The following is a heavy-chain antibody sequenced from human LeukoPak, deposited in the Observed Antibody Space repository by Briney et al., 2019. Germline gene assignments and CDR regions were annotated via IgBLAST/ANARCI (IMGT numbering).Heavy chain of an antibody. CDR3: ARPAPSPNYYDNSIYHDNTFDI. D-gene: IGHD3-22*01. V-gene: IGHV3-74*01. CDR1: GFPFSSYS. J-gene: IGHJ3*02. CDR2: INSDGSST. Sequence: PGGSLRLSFAASGFPFSSYSMNWVRQAPGKGLVWVSRINSDGSSTSYADPVKGQFTISRDNDKNTLYLQMNRLRAEDTALYYCARPAPSPNYYDNSIYHDNTFDIWGQGTVVTVSS.